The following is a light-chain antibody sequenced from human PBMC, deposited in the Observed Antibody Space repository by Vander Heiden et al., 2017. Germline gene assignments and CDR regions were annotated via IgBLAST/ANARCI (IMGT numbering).Light chain of an antibody. V-gene: IGKV1-39*01. CDR3: QQNYNTPYT. CDR2: GAP. J-gene: IGKJ2*01. Sequence: DIQMTQFPSSLSASVGDRVTIPCRASQSISTYLNWYQQKPGKAPKLLIYGAPSLQSGVPSRFSGSGSGTDFTLTISSLQPDDFATYYCQQNYNTPYTFGQGTELEIK. CDR1: QSISTY.